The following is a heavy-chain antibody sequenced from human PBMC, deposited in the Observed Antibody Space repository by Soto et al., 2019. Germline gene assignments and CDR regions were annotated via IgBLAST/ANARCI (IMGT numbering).Heavy chain of an antibody. J-gene: IGHJ4*02. Sequence: ASVKVSCKASGNTFASHGFSWVLQAPGQGLEWMGWISGFNGQTNYALKFQGRVTLTTDTSTSTAYMELRSLRSDDTAVYYCAIGGIQLWLYYFDYWGQGTLVTVSS. CDR3: AIGGIQLWLYYFDY. CDR1: GNTFASHG. D-gene: IGHD5-18*01. V-gene: IGHV1-18*01. CDR2: ISGFNGQT.